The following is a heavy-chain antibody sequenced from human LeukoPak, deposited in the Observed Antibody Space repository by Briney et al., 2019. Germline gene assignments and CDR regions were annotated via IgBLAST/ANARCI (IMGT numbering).Heavy chain of an antibody. D-gene: IGHD3-10*01. J-gene: IGHJ5*02. V-gene: IGHV5-51*01. Sequence: GESLKISCKGSGYRFTNYWIGWVRQMPGKGLEWMGIIYPGDSDTRYSPSFQGQVTISADKSISTAYLQWSSLKASDTAMYYCARQGYYYGSGSGQYNWFDPWGQGTLVTVSS. CDR2: IYPGDSDT. CDR1: GYRFTNYW. CDR3: ARQGYYYGSGSGQYNWFDP.